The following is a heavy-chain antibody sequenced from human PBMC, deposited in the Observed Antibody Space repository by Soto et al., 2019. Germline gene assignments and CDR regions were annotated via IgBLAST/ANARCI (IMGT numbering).Heavy chain of an antibody. J-gene: IGHJ5*02. CDR1: GGTFSSYT. CDR3: ARDARGNWFDP. Sequence: SVKVSCKASGGTFSSYTISWVRQAPGQGLEWMGRIIPILGIANYAQKFQGRVTITADKSTSTAYMELSSLRSEDTAVYYCARDARGNWFDPWGQGTLVTVSS. CDR2: IIPILGIA. V-gene: IGHV1-69*04. D-gene: IGHD2-15*01.